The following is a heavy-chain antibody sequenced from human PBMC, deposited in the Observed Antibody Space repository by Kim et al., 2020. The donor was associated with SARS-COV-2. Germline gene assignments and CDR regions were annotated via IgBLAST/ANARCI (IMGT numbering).Heavy chain of an antibody. CDR3: ARHDDRYCSSTSCSHFDL. CDR2: IYPGDSDT. J-gene: IGHJ2*01. Sequence: GESLKISCKGSGYSFTSYWIGWVRQMPGKGLEWMGIIYPGDSDTRYSPSFQGQVTISADKSISTAYLQWSSLKASDTAMYYCARHDDRYCSSTSCSHFDLWGRGTLVTVSS. D-gene: IGHD2-2*01. CDR1: GYSFTSYW. V-gene: IGHV5-51*01.